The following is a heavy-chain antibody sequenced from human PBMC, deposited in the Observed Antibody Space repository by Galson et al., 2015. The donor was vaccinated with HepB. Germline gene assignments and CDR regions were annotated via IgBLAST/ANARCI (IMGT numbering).Heavy chain of an antibody. CDR3: TTNTPEERDGYNWWADY. D-gene: IGHD5-24*01. Sequence: SLRLSCAASGFTFSNAWMSWVLQAPGKGLEWVGRIKSKTDGGTTDYAAPVKGRFTISRDDSKNTLYLQMNSLKTEDTAVYYCTTNTPEERDGYNWWADYWGQGTLVTVSS. V-gene: IGHV3-15*01. J-gene: IGHJ4*02. CDR2: IKSKTDGGTT. CDR1: GFTFSNAW.